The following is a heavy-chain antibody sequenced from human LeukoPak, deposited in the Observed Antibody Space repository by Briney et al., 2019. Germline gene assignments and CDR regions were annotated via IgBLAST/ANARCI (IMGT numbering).Heavy chain of an antibody. J-gene: IGHJ6*03. V-gene: IGHV4-59*01. CDR3: ARGLYDSSGYYSQISRYYYYYYYMDV. Sequence: PSETLSLTCTVSGGSISSYYWSWIRQPPGKGLEWLGYIYYSGSTNYNPSLKSRVTISVDTSKNQFSLKLSSVTAADTAVYYCARGLYDSSGYYSQISRYYYYYYYMDVWGKGTTVTISS. CDR2: IYYSGST. CDR1: GGSISSYY. D-gene: IGHD3-22*01.